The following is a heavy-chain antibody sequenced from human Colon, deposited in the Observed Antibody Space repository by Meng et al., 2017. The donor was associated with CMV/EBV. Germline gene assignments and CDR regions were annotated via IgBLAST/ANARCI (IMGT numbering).Heavy chain of an antibody. Sequence: LSLTGAASGFNFGSYAMSWVRQAPGKGLEWVSDVSRRGETTYYADSVKGRFSVSRDNSKNMVFLQMTSLTAEDTAVYYCARTVFDSVKSGLGVWGQGTTVTVSS. CDR1: GFNFGSYA. D-gene: IGHD3-3*01. V-gene: IGHV3-23*01. CDR3: ARTVFDSVKSGLGV. J-gene: IGHJ6*02. CDR2: VSRRGETT.